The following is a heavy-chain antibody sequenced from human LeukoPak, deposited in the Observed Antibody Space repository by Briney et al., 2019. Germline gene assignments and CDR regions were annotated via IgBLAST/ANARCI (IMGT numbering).Heavy chain of an antibody. D-gene: IGHD5-12*01. CDR2: ISSSGSYM. CDR1: GFTFSNYE. CDR3: ARESLATIGVDY. Sequence: GGSLRLSCAASGFTFSNYEMHWVRQAPGKGLEWVSYISSSGSYMYYADSVKGRFTISRDNAKNSLYLQMNTLRAEDTAVYYCARESLATIGVDYWGQGTLVTVSS. J-gene: IGHJ4*02. V-gene: IGHV3-21*05.